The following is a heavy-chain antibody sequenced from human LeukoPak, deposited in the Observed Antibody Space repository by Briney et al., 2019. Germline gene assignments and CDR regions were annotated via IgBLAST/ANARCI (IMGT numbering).Heavy chain of an antibody. D-gene: IGHD4-23*01. CDR2: IYYSGST. CDR1: GGSISSYY. CDR3: ARATTVVTPDWFDP. Sequence: SETLSLTCTVSGGSISSYYWSWIRQPPGKGLEWIGYIYYSGSTNYNPSLKSRVTISVDTSKNQFSLKLSSVTAADTAVYYCARATTVVTPDWFDPWGQGTLVTVSS. J-gene: IGHJ5*02. V-gene: IGHV4-59*12.